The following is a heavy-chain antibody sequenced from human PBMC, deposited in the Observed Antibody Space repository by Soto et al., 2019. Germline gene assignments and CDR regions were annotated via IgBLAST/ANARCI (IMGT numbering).Heavy chain of an antibody. CDR2: IYHSGST. D-gene: IGHD2-2*01. J-gene: IGHJ5*02. V-gene: IGHV4-30-2*01. CDR1: GGCICRGGYS. CDR3: ARVPDR. Sequence: SETLSLTCAVAGGCICRGGYSWSWIRQPPGKGLEWIGYIYHSGSTYYNPSLKSRVTISVDRSKNQFSLKLSSVTAADTAVYYCARVPDRWGQGTLVTVSS.